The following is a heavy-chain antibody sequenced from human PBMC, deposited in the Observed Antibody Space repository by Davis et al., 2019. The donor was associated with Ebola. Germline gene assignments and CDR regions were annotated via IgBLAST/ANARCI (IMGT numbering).Heavy chain of an antibody. Sequence: SVKVSCKASGFTFTSSAMQWVRQARGQRLEWIGWIVVGSGNTNYAQKFQGRVSIARDVSTSTSYLDLSNLGSEDTAVYFCAASAGTVGKFDYWGQGSLVTVSS. V-gene: IGHV1-58*02. CDR1: GFTFTSSA. CDR3: AASAGTVGKFDY. CDR2: IVVGSGNT. J-gene: IGHJ4*01. D-gene: IGHD4-17*01.